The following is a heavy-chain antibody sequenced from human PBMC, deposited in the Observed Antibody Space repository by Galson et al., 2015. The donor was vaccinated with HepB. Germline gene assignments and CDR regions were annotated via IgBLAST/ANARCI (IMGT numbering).Heavy chain of an antibody. D-gene: IGHD3-9*01. J-gene: IGHJ4*02. CDR2: ISGSGGSI. Sequence: SLRLSCAASGFTFSSYAMSWVRQAPGTGLEWVSDISGSGGSIYYADSVKGRFTISRDNSKNTLYLQINSLRAEDTAVYYCAKGRVGYHVLTGYSPFDYWGQGTLVTVSS. V-gene: IGHV3-23*01. CDR1: GFTFSSYA. CDR3: AKGRVGYHVLTGYSPFDY.